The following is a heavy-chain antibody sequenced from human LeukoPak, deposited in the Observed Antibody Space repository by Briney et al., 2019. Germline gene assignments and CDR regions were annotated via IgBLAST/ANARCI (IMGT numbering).Heavy chain of an antibody. D-gene: IGHD4-17*01. CDR2: IRGTGGTT. Sequence: GFLRLSCAASGFTFSDYALIWVRQAPGKGLEWISAIRGTGGTTFYADSVKGRCTISRDNSRNRVHLQMNSLRAEDTALYFCGKDPNGDYVGAFDFWGPGTMVTVSS. CDR3: GKDPNGDYVGAFDF. V-gene: IGHV3-23*01. J-gene: IGHJ3*01. CDR1: GFTFSDYA.